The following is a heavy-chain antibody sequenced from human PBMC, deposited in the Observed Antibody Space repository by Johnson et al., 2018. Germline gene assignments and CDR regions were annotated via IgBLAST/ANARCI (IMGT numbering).Heavy chain of an antibody. CDR1: GGSITDDY. V-gene: IGHV4-59*01. D-gene: IGHD1-26*01. J-gene: IGHJ6*03. CDR3: SKAVGSGYDDMDV. Sequence: QVQLQESCPGLVKPSESLSLTCTVSGGSITDDYWLWIRPPPGKGLEWIGYISYSGTTKYNPSLDSRVTISVDTSKTQFPLRLSSVTAADTAIYYRSKAVGSGYDDMDVWGKGTTVTVSS. CDR2: ISYSGTT.